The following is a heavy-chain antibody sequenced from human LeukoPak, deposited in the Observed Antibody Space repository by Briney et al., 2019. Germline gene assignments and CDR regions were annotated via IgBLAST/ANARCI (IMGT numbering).Heavy chain of an antibody. D-gene: IGHD4-17*01. Sequence: SETLSLTCTVSGGSISSYYWSWIRQPPGKGLEWIGYIYYSGSTNYNPSLKSRVTISLDTSKNQFSLKMNSVTAADTAVYYCARMGNPATVTADYWGQGTLVTVSS. V-gene: IGHV4-59*08. CDR1: GGSISSYY. CDR3: ARMGNPATVTADY. CDR2: IYYSGST. J-gene: IGHJ4*02.